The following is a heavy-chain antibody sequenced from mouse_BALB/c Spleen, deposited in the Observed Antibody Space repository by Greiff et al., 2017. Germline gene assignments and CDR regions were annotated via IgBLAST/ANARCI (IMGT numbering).Heavy chain of an antibody. CDR3: ANYYGSSYVFAY. J-gene: IGHJ3*01. CDR2: IDPENGNT. Sequence: VQLQQSGAELVRPGALVKLSCKASGFNIKDYYMHWVKQRPEQGLEWIGWIDPENGNTIYDPKFQGKASITADTSSNTAYLQLSSLTSEDTAVYYCANYYGSSYVFAYWGQGTLVTVSA. V-gene: IGHV14-1*02. D-gene: IGHD1-1*01. CDR1: GFNIKDYY.